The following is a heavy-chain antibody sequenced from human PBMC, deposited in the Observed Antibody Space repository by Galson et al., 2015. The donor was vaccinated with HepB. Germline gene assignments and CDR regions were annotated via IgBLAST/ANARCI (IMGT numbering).Heavy chain of an antibody. CDR2: ISGFGGST. D-gene: IGHD3-10*01. V-gene: IGHV3-23*01. Sequence: SLRLSCAASGFTFSTSAMTWVRQAPGKGLEWVSTISGFGGSTFYADSVKGRFTISRDNSNNTLFLQMIGLRVEDTAIYYCAKSKGTLMVRPLDYWGRGTLVSVSS. CDR3: AKSKGTLMVRPLDY. CDR1: GFTFSTSA. J-gene: IGHJ4*02.